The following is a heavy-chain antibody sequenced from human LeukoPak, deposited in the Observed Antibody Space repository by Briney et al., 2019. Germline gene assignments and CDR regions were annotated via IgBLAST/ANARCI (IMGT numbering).Heavy chain of an antibody. CDR1: GFTFSSYA. Sequence: PGGSLRLSCAASGFTFSSYALNWVRQPPGKGLEWIGEINHSGSTNYNPSLKSRVTISVDTSKNQFSLKLSSVTAADTAVYYCARTNSWWLHRETNFDYWGQGTLVTVSS. CDR2: INHSGST. D-gene: IGHD2-15*01. J-gene: IGHJ4*02. V-gene: IGHV4-34*01. CDR3: ARTNSWWLHRETNFDY.